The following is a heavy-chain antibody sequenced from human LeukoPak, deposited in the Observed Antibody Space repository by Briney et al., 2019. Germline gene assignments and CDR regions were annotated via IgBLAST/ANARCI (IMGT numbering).Heavy chain of an antibody. Sequence: ASVKVSCKASGYTFTGYYMHWVRQAPGQGLEWMGWINPNSGGTNYAQEFQGRVTITADKSTGTAYMELSSLRSDDTAVYYCARETGYAYGRAPLDYWGQGTLVTVSS. J-gene: IGHJ4*02. CDR3: ARETGYAYGRAPLDY. D-gene: IGHD5-18*01. CDR2: INPNSGGT. CDR1: GYTFTGYY. V-gene: IGHV1-2*02.